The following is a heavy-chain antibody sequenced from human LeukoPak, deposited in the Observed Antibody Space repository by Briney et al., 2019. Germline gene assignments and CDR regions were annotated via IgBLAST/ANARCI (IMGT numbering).Heavy chain of an antibody. CDR2: INPGNGDT. J-gene: IGHJ4*02. Sequence: GASVKVSCKASGYIFISYAMHWVRQAPGQRLEWMGWINPGNGDTKYSQNFQGRVTITRDTSASTAYMELNSLRSEDTAVYYCARHSGPGVVIDRYWSQGTLVTVSS. V-gene: IGHV1-3*01. CDR3: ARHSGPGVVIDRY. CDR1: GYIFISYA. D-gene: IGHD2/OR15-2a*01.